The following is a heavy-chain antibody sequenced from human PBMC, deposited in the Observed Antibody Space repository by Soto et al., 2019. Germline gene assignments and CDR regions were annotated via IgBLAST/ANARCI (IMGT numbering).Heavy chain of an antibody. CDR3: ARSGRNGYYGMDV. J-gene: IGHJ6*02. CDR1: GYSFSTYW. CDR2: IYPGDSDT. V-gene: IGHV5-51*01. Sequence: PGESLKSSCKGSGYSFSTYWIGWVRQMPGEGLEWMGIIYPGDSDTRYRPSLQGQVTISADKSISTAFLQWSSLKASDTAIYYCARSGRNGYYGMDVWGQGTTVTVSS. D-gene: IGHD1-26*01.